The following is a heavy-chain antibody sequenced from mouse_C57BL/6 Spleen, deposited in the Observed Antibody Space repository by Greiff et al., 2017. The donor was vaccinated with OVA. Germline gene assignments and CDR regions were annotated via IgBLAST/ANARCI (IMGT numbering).Heavy chain of an antibody. Sequence: QVQLQQPGAELVKPGASVKLSCKASGYTFTSYWMHWVKQRPGQGLEWIGMIHPNSGSTNYNEKFKSKATLTVDKSSSTAYMQLSSLTSEDSAVYYCARSGSSYVYWYFDVWDTGTTVTVSS. CDR1: GYTFTSYW. CDR3: ARSGSSYVYWYFDV. V-gene: IGHV1-64*01. CDR2: IHPNSGST. J-gene: IGHJ1*03. D-gene: IGHD1-1*01.